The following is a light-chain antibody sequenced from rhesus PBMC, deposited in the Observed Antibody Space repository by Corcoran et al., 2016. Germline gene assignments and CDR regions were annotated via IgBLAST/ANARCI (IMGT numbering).Light chain of an antibody. V-gene: IGKV1-25*01. Sequence: DIQMTQSPSSLSASAGDTVTITCQAIQGISNYLAWYQQKSGQAPKVLMYVASTFQSGVPSRFSGNGSGTEFTLTISSLQAEEFATYYNQQHKTFPYNFGQGTKVEI. CDR3: QQHKTFPYN. J-gene: IGKJ2*01. CDR2: VAS. CDR1: QGISNY.